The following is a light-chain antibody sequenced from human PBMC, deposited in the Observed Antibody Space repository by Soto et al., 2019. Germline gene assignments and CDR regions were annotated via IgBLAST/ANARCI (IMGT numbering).Light chain of an antibody. J-gene: IGKJ4*01. CDR1: QSVSSN. V-gene: IGKV3-15*01. Sequence: EIVMTQSPATLSVSPGERATLSCRASQSVSSNLAWYQQKPGQAPRLLSYGTSTRATGIPARFSGGGSGTEFTLTISSLQSEDFAVYYCQQCYNWPLTFGGGTKVDIK. CDR3: QQCYNWPLT. CDR2: GTS.